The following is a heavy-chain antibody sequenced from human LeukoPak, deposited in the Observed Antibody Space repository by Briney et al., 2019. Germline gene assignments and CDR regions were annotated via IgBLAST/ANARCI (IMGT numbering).Heavy chain of an antibody. CDR3: SSTVRYYMDV. CDR2: IKSKSDGGTT. D-gene: IGHD4-11*01. CDR1: GFTFSSYS. Sequence: GGSLRLSCAASGFTFSSYSMNWVRQAPGKGLEGVGRIKSKSDGGTTDYAAPVKGRFTISRDDSKSTLFLQMNSLETEDTAVYYCSSTVRYYMDVWGKGTTVTVS. J-gene: IGHJ6*03. V-gene: IGHV3-15*01.